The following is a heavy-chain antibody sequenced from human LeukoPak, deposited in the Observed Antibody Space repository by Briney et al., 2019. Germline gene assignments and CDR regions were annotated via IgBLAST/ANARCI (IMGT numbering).Heavy chain of an antibody. CDR3: AREDDDSNGIDV. J-gene: IGHJ6*02. D-gene: IGHD4-11*01. CDR2: ISYDGKHK. CDR1: GFTFSNYA. V-gene: IGHV3-30*04. Sequence: GRSLRLSCAASGFTFSNYAMEWVRQAPGKGLEWVALISYDGKHKYYADSMKGRFTISRDNSKNTLYLQMNSLRAEDTAVYYCAREDDDSNGIDVWGHGTTVIVSS.